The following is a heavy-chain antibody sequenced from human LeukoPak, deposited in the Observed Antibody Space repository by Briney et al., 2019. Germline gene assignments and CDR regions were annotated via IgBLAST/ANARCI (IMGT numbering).Heavy chain of an antibody. Sequence: ASVRVSCKASGYIFSNYYIHWMRQAPGQGLEWMGWISPHSGGTIYAQAFQDRVTMTRDTSISTVYMDLDRLTSDDTAVYYCARTGYSDDYAYWGPGTLVTVSS. V-gene: IGHV1-2*02. CDR1: GYIFSNYY. CDR3: ARTGYSDDYAY. D-gene: IGHD4-17*01. CDR2: ISPHSGGT. J-gene: IGHJ4*02.